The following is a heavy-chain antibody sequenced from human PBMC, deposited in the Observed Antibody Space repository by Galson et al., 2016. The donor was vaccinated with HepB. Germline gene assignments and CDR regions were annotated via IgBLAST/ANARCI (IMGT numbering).Heavy chain of an antibody. CDR1: GYNFTSYW. V-gene: IGHV5-51*01. Sequence: QSGAEVKKPGESLKISCKGSGYNFTSYWIGWVRQMPGKGLEWMGIIHPGDSNIRYSPSLQGQVTISVDKSINTAYLQWSSLKASDTAVYYCATHDLPRYYFDYWGQGTLVTVSS. CDR3: ATHDLPRYYFDY. J-gene: IGHJ4*02. CDR2: IHPGDSNI. D-gene: IGHD2-21*02.